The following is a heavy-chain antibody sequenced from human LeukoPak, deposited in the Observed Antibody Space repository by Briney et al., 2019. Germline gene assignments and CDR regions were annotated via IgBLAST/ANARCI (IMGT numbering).Heavy chain of an antibody. J-gene: IGHJ4*02. CDR2: ISGTGSAT. V-gene: IGHV3-23*01. D-gene: IGHD6-13*01. CDR1: AFTFSTYT. Sequence: GESLRLSCAASAFTFSTYTMTWIRQTPGKGLEWVSTISGTGSATYYADSVKGRFTISRDNSKNTLYLQMNSLRAEDTAVYYCARTIVAAGTSRHFDYWGQGTLVTVSS. CDR3: ARTIVAAGTSRHFDY.